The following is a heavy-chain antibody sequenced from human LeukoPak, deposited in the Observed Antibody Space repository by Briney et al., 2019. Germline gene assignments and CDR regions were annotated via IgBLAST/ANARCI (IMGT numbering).Heavy chain of an antibody. Sequence: PSETLSLTCTVSGGSISSYYWSWIRQPPGKGLEWIGYIYYSGTTFCNPSLKSRLTLSVDTSKNQFSLKLGSVTAADTSVYYCARLSDRDPQHWFDPWGQGILATVSS. CDR3: ARLSDRDPQHWFDP. CDR1: GGSISSYY. V-gene: IGHV4-59*08. D-gene: IGHD3-10*01. CDR2: IYYSGTT. J-gene: IGHJ5*02.